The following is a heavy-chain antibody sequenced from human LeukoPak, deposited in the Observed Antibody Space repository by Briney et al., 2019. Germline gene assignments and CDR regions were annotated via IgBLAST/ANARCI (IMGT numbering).Heavy chain of an antibody. Sequence: PGGSLRLSCVASGFTFSTFAMYWLRQAPGKGLEWVSAIGANVGSTSYADSVRGRFTISRDNSRNTLYLQMSSLRTEDTATYYCTKSTDYWYYGMDVWGQGTTVTVSS. CDR3: TKSTDYWYYGMDV. V-gene: IGHV3-23*01. CDR2: IGANVGST. D-gene: IGHD2-8*02. J-gene: IGHJ6*02. CDR1: GFTFSTFA.